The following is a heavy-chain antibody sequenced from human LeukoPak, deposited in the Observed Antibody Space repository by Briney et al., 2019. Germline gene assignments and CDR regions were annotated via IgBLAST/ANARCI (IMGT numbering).Heavy chain of an antibody. J-gene: IGHJ2*01. D-gene: IGHD1-7*01. CDR3: ARDQNLGGDYWYFDL. Sequence: SETLSLTCTVSGGSINSGSFYWAWIRQPAGKGLEWIGRIYTSGSTNYNPSLKSRFTISLDTSKNQFSLKLSSATAADTAVYYCARDQNLGGDYWYFDLWGRGTLVTVSS. CDR1: GGSINSGSFY. V-gene: IGHV4-61*02. CDR2: IYTSGST.